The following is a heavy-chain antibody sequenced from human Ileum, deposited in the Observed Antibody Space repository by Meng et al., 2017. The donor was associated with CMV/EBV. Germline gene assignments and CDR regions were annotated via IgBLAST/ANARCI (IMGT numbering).Heavy chain of an antibody. D-gene: IGHD2/OR15-2a*01. J-gene: IGHJ4*02. Sequence: GESLKISCVASRFTFSSYGLSWVRQAPGRGLEWVALIWFDGSRKYYADSVKGRFTISRDNSKNTLYLQLNSLRAEDTAVYYCAKGCTTFCYYIDYWGRGTLVTVSS. CDR1: RFTFSSYG. CDR2: IWFDGSRK. V-gene: IGHV3-33*06. CDR3: AKGCTTFCYYIDY.